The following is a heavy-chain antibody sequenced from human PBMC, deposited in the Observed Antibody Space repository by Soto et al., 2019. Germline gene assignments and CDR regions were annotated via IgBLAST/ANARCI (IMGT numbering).Heavy chain of an antibody. CDR1: GGTVSSYA. D-gene: IGHD6-13*01. CDR2: IVPLFRTT. Sequence: QVQLVQSGAEAKKPGSSVKVSCKTSGGTVSSYAINWVRQAPGQGLEWMGGIVPLFRTTNYAQKFQGRVTITADTSTYTVYMELSELRSGDTAVYYCARGGYSSTWSNLLDRSGLDVWGQGTTVTVSS. CDR3: ARGGYSSTWSNLLDRSGLDV. J-gene: IGHJ6*02. V-gene: IGHV1-69*06.